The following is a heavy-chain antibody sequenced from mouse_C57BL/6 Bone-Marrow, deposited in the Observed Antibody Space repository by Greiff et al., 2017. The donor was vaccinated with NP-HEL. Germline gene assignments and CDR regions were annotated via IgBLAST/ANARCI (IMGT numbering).Heavy chain of an antibody. Sequence: ESGPGLVKPSQSLSLTCSVTGYSITSGYYWNWIRQFPGNKLEWMGYISYDGSNNYNPSLKNRISITRDTSKNQFFLKLNSVTTEDTATYYCAREGGNSSFGYWGQGTTLTVSS. CDR1: GYSITSGYY. J-gene: IGHJ2*01. V-gene: IGHV3-6*01. CDR2: ISYDGSN. CDR3: AREGGNSSFGY. D-gene: IGHD2-1*01.